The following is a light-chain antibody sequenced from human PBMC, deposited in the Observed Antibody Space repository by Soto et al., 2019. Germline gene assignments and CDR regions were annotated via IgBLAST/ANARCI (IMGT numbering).Light chain of an antibody. Sequence: DIPMTQSPYTLSASVGDRVTITCRASQSISSWLAWYQQKPGKAPKLLMYKASNLESGVPSRFSGSGSGTEFTLTISSLQPDDFATYYCHQYNSFPWTFGQGTKVEIK. V-gene: IGKV1-5*03. CDR3: HQYNSFPWT. CDR1: QSISSW. CDR2: KAS. J-gene: IGKJ1*01.